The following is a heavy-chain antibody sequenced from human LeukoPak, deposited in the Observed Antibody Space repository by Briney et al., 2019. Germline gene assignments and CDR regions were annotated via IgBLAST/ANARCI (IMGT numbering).Heavy chain of an antibody. Sequence: GGSLRLSCAASGFTFSSYAMSWVRQAPGKGLEWVSAISGSGGSTYYADSVKGRFTISRDNAKNSLYLQMNSLRAEDTAVYYCATSPLDGMDVWGQGTTVTVSS. CDR1: GFTFSSYA. V-gene: IGHV3-23*01. CDR2: ISGSGGST. J-gene: IGHJ6*02. CDR3: ATSPLDGMDV.